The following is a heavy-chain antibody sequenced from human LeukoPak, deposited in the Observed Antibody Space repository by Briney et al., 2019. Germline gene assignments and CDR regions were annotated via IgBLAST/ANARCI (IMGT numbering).Heavy chain of an antibody. CDR1: GYTFTSYD. V-gene: IGHV1-8*01. Sequence: ASVKVSCKASGYTFTSYDINWVRQATGQGLEWMGWMNPNSGNTGYAQKFQGRVTMTRNTSISTAYMELSSLRSEDTAVYYCARGSLYCSSTSCYPPNYYYYIDVWGKGTTVTVSS. CDR2: MNPNSGNT. D-gene: IGHD2-2*01. J-gene: IGHJ6*03. CDR3: ARGSLYCSSTSCYPPNYYYYIDV.